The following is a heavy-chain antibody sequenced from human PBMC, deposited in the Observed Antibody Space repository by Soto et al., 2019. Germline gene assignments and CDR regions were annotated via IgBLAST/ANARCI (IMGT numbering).Heavy chain of an antibody. V-gene: IGHV3-21*01. CDR3: ARDRDQYYDSSGYYPYNWFDP. Sequence: GSLRLSCAASGFTFSSYSMNWVRQAPGKGLEWVSSISSSSSYIYYADSVKGRFTISRDNAKNSLYLQMNSLRAEDTAVYYCARDRDQYYDSSGYYPYNWFDPWGQGTLVTVSS. D-gene: IGHD3-22*01. J-gene: IGHJ5*02. CDR2: ISSSSSYI. CDR1: GFTFSSYS.